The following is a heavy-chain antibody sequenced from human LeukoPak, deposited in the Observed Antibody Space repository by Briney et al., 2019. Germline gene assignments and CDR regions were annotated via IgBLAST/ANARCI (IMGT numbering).Heavy chain of an antibody. V-gene: IGHV2-5*02. CDR3: AHSPPYYSGSGSYFPAYYLDY. CDR1: GFSLSTSGMG. Sequence: SGPTLVKPTQTLTLTCTFSGFSLSTSGMGVGWIRQPPGKALEWLALIYWDDDKRYSPSLKSRLTITKDTSKNQVVLTMTNMDPVDTATYYCAHSPPYYSGSGSYFPAYYLDYWGQGTLVTVSS. J-gene: IGHJ4*02. CDR2: IYWDDDK. D-gene: IGHD3-10*01.